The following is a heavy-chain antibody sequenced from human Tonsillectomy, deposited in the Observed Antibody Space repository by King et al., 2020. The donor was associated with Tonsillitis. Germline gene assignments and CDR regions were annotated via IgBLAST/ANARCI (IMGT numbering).Heavy chain of an antibody. D-gene: IGHD6-13*01. V-gene: IGHV4-59*01. CDR2: ISYSGST. J-gene: IGHJ4*02. CDR3: ASSSWFRTFDY. CDR1: GGSISSYY. Sequence: VQLQESGPGLVKPSETLSLTCTVSGGSISSYYWSWIRQPPGKGLEWVGYISYSGSTNYNPSLNSRVTMSVDTSKNQFCLKLSSVTAADTAVYYCASSSWFRTFDYWGQGTLVTVSS.